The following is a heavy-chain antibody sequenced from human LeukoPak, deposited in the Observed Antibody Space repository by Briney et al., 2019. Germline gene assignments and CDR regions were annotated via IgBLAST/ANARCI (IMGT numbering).Heavy chain of an antibody. CDR1: GGSISSGSYY. CDR3: ARGDGGYRGYFDY. D-gene: IGHD5-12*01. J-gene: IGHJ4*02. Sequence: SQTLSLTCTVSGGSISSGSYYWSWIRQPAGKGLEWIGRIYTSGSTNYNPPLKSRVTISVDTSKNQFSLKLSSVTAADTAVYYCARGDGGYRGYFDYWGQGTLVTVSS. V-gene: IGHV4-61*02. CDR2: IYTSGST.